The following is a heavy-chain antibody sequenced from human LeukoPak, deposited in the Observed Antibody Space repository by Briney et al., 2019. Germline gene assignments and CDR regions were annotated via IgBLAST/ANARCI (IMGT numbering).Heavy chain of an antibody. D-gene: IGHD3-9*01. Sequence: ASVKVSCKASGYTFTSYGISWVRQAPGQGLEWMGWISAYNGNTNYAQKLQGRVTMTTDTSTSTAYMELRSLRSDDTAVYYCARGGQVLRYFDWLSAYYYYYGMDVWGRGTTVTVSS. CDR3: ARGGQVLRYFDWLSAYYYYYGMDV. V-gene: IGHV1-18*01. CDR1: GYTFTSYG. J-gene: IGHJ6*02. CDR2: ISAYNGNT.